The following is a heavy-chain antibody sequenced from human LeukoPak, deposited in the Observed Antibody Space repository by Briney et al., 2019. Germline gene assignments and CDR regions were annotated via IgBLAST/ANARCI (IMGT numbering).Heavy chain of an antibody. Sequence: SSETLSLTCNVSGGSISSYYWSWIRQPPGKGLEWIGYIYYSGNTNYNPSLKSRVTTSADTSKNQFSLKLSSVTAADTAMYYCARQRDNALSYFDYWGQGTLVTVSS. CDR1: GGSISSYY. J-gene: IGHJ4*02. CDR2: IYYSGNT. V-gene: IGHV4-59*08. D-gene: IGHD1-14*01. CDR3: ARQRDNALSYFDY.